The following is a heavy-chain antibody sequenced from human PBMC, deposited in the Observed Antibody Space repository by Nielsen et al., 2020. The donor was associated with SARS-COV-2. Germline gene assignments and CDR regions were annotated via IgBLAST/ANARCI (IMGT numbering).Heavy chain of an antibody. D-gene: IGHD2-2*01. Sequence: WIRQPPGKGLEWVAVIWYDGSNKYYADSVKGRFTISRDNSKNTLYLQMNSLRAEDTAVYYCAKDLGWFVDQLQIGDAFDIWGQGTMVTVSS. J-gene: IGHJ3*02. CDR3: AKDLGWFVDQLQIGDAFDI. CDR2: IWYDGSNK. V-gene: IGHV3-33*06.